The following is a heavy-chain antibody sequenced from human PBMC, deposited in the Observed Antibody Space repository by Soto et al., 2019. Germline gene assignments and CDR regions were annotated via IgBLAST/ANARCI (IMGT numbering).Heavy chain of an antibody. V-gene: IGHV1-46*01. D-gene: IGHD3-16*01. Sequence: QVQLVQSEAEVKKPGASVKVSCKASGYTFTNCYMHWVRQAPGQGLEWMGIINPSGGSTTYAQKFGGRVTITRETSTSPVDMELSSLTSGDTAVFYCGRADKGGGSWGRGPLVTVSS. J-gene: IGHJ5*02. CDR3: GRADKGGGS. CDR1: GYTFTNCY. CDR2: INPSGGST.